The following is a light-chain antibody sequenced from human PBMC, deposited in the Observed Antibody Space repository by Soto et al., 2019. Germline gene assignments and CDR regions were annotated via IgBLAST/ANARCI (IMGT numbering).Light chain of an antibody. CDR1: SSDVGGYNY. Sequence: QSALTQPRSVSGSPGQSVTISCTGTSSDVGGYNYVSWYQQHPGKAPKLMIYDVSKRPSGVPDRFSGSKSGNTASLTISGLQAEDEADYYCCSYAGSYTPFGTGTKVTVL. V-gene: IGLV2-11*01. CDR2: DVS. J-gene: IGLJ1*01. CDR3: CSYAGSYTP.